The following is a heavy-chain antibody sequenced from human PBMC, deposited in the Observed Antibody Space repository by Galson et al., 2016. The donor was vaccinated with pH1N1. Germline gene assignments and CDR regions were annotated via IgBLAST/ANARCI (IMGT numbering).Heavy chain of an antibody. CDR3: ARTKRRGGWAFDI. V-gene: IGHV2-70*17. CDR2: IDWDDDK. CDR1: GFSLSGSGMS. D-gene: IGHD6-19*01. J-gene: IGHJ3*02. Sequence: PALVKPTQTLTLTCTFSGFSLSGSGMSVSWIRQPPGKALEWLARIDWDDDKFYSTSLQTRLTISKDPSKNQVVLTMTNMDPVDIATYYCARTKRRGGWAFDIWGQGTIITVSS.